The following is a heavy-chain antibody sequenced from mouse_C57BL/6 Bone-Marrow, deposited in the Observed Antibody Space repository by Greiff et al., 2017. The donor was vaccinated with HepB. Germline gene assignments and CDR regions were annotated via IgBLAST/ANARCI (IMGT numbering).Heavy chain of an antibody. J-gene: IGHJ4*01. Sequence: QVQLQQSGAELVKPGASVKLSCKASGYTFTSYWMHWVKQRPGQGLEWIGMIHPNSGSTNYNEKFKSKATLTVDKSSSTAYMQLSSLTSEDSAVYYCARRGLKAMDYWGQGTSVTVSS. V-gene: IGHV1-64*01. CDR3: ARRGLKAMDY. CDR2: IHPNSGST. CDR1: GYTFTSYW.